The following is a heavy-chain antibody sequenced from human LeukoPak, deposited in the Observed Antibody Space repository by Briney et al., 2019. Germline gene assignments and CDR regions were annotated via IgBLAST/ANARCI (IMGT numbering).Heavy chain of an antibody. CDR1: GFTFSGSA. Sequence: GGSLRLSCAASGFTFSGSAMHWVRQASGEGLEWVGRIRSKANSYATAYAALVKGRFTISRDDSKNTAYLQMNSLKTEDTAVYYCTPIGHDSSGFYDYWGQGTLVTVSS. J-gene: IGHJ4*02. D-gene: IGHD3-22*01. CDR2: IRSKANSYAT. V-gene: IGHV3-73*01. CDR3: TPIGHDSSGFYDY.